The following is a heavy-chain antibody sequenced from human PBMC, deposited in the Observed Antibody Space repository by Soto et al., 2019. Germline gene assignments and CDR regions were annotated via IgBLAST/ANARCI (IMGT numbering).Heavy chain of an antibody. J-gene: IGHJ2*01. CDR2: ISGSGGST. D-gene: IGHD3-16*02. V-gene: IGHV3-23*01. CDR3: AKRNIAHLDL. Sequence: PGGSLRLSCAASGFIFSSYAMSWVRQAPGKGLEWVSAISGSGGSTYYADSVKGRFTISRDNSKNTLYLQMNSLRAEDMALYYCAKRNIAHLDLWGRGTLVTVSS. CDR1: GFIFSSYA.